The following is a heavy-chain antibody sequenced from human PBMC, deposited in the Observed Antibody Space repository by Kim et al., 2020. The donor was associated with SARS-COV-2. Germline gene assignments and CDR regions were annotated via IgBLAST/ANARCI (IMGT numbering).Heavy chain of an antibody. D-gene: IGHD5-18*01. J-gene: IGHJ6*02. V-gene: IGHV4-4*02. CDR1: GGSISSNNR. CDR3: ARDRGYTYGGYYYGMDV. Sequence: SETLSLTCAVSGGSISSNNRWSWVRQPPGKGLEWIGEIYHSGSTNSNPSLKSRVTISVDKSKNQFSLTLSSVTAADTAVYYCARDRGYTYGGYYYGMDVWGQGTTVTVSS. CDR2: IYHSGST.